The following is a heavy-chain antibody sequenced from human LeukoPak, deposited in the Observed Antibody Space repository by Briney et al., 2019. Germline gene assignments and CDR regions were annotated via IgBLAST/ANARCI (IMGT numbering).Heavy chain of an antibody. D-gene: IGHD3-10*01. CDR2: IYDNGRP. V-gene: IGHV4-30-4*01. Sequence: SETLSLTCTVSGGSISSGDYYWSWIRQPPGKGLEWIPYIYDNGRPYYNPSLKSRVTISVDTSKNQFSLKLSSVTAADTAVYYCATERRITMVRGVIITNYYYYGMDVWGQGTTVTVSS. J-gene: IGHJ6*02. CDR1: GGSISSGDYY. CDR3: ATERRITMVRGVIITNYYYYGMDV.